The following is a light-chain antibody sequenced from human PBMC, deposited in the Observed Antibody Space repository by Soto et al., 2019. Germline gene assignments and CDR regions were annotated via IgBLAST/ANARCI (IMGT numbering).Light chain of an antibody. J-gene: IGKJ2*01. CDR1: HSVSSKY. Sequence: EIVLTQSPGTLSLSPGERATLSCRTSHSVSSKYLAWYQQKPGQAPRLLIYGASSRATGIPDRFSGSGSGTDFTLTISRLEPEDFAVYSCQQYGSTPYTFGQGTNLEIK. CDR3: QQYGSTPYT. V-gene: IGKV3-20*01. CDR2: GAS.